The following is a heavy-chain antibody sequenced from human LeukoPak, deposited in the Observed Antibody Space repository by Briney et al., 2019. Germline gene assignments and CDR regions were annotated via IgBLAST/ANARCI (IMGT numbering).Heavy chain of an antibody. D-gene: IGHD2-2*01. CDR2: IYYRGIT. J-gene: IGHJ5*02. V-gene: IGHV4-39*07. CDR3: ARYYCSSTSCYEGWFDP. Sequence: SETLSLTCTVSGGSISSSSYYWGWIRQPPGKGLEWIGNIYYRGITYYNPSLKSRVTISVDTSKNQFSLKLSSVTAADTAVYYCARYYCSSTSCYEGWFDPWGQGTLVTVSS. CDR1: GGSISSSSYY.